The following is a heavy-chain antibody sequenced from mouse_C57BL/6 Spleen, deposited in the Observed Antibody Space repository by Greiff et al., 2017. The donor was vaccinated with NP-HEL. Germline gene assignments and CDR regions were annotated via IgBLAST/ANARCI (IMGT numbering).Heavy chain of an antibody. CDR3: AREGIYYGSYYAMDY. CDR1: GYAFTNYL. Sequence: QVQLKQSGAELVRPGTSVKVSCKASGYAFTNYLLEWVKQRPGQGLEWIGVINPGGGGTNYNEQFKGKATLTADKSSSTAYRQLSSLTSEDSAVYFCAREGIYYGSYYAMDYWGQGTSVTVSS. CDR2: INPGGGGT. D-gene: IGHD2-2*01. V-gene: IGHV1-54*01. J-gene: IGHJ4*01.